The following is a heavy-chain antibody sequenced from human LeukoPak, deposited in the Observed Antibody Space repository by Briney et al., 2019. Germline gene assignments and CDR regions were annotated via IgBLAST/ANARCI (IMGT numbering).Heavy chain of an antibody. J-gene: IGHJ4*02. CDR1: GFTFSSYA. D-gene: IGHD2-2*01. Sequence: PGRSLRLSCAASGFTFSSYAMHWVRQAPGKGLEWVAVISYDGSNKYYADSVKGRFTISRDNSKNTLYLQMNSLRAEDTAVYYCARTEKYQLRGSPLRYWGQGTLVTVSS. CDR3: ARTEKYQLRGSPLRY. V-gene: IGHV3-30-3*01. CDR2: ISYDGSNK.